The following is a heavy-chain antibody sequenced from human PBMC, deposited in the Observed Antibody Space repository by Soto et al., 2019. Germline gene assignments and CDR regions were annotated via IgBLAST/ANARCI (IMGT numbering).Heavy chain of an antibody. CDR2: ISYDGSNK. Sequence: PGGSLRLSCAGSGFTFSSYGMHWVRQAPGKGLEWVAVISYDGSNKYYADSVKGRFTISRDNSKNTLYLQMNSLRAEDTAVYYCAKDAYSNYPPYSYYYMDVWGKGTTVTVSS. CDR1: GFTFSSYG. J-gene: IGHJ6*03. V-gene: IGHV3-30*18. CDR3: AKDAYSNYPPYSYYYMDV. D-gene: IGHD4-4*01.